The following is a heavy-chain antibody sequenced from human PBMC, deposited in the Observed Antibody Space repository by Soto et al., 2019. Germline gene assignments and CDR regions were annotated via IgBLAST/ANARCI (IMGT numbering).Heavy chain of an antibody. V-gene: IGHV1-24*01. CDR1: GYTFTGYY. J-gene: IGHJ6*02. CDR2: FDPEDGET. Sequence: ASVKVSCKASGYTFTGYYMHWVRQAPGKGLEWMGGFDPEDGETIYAQKFQGRVTMTEDTSTDTAYMELSSLRSEDTAVYYCATDWGDYADYYGMDVWGQGTTVTVSS. CDR3: ATDWGDYADYYGMDV. D-gene: IGHD3-16*01.